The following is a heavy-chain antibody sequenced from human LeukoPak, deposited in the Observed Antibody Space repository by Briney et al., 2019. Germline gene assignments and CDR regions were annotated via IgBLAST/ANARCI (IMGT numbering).Heavy chain of an antibody. Sequence: SETLSLTCTVSGGSISGYYWNWIRQPPGKGLEWIGYIYTSGSGSTNYNPSLKSRVTISVDTSKNQFSLKLSSVTAADTVVYYCARQGGYQLPLLVWGKGTTVTVSS. CDR2: IYTSGSGST. CDR1: GGSISGYY. J-gene: IGHJ6*04. CDR3: ARQGGYQLPLLV. D-gene: IGHD2-2*01. V-gene: IGHV4-4*09.